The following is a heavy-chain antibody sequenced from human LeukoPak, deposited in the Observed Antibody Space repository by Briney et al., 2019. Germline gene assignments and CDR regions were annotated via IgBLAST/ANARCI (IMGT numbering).Heavy chain of an antibody. J-gene: IGHJ6*02. CDR3: ANPDRSMDV. CDR2: ISSSSSYI. D-gene: IGHD1-14*01. V-gene: IGHV3-21*01. CDR1: GFTFSSYG. Sequence: GKSLRLSCAASGFTFSSYGMHWVRQAPGKGLEWVSSISSSSSYIYYADSVKGRFTISRDNAKNSLYLQMNSLRAEDAAVYYCANPDRSMDVWGQGTTVTVSS.